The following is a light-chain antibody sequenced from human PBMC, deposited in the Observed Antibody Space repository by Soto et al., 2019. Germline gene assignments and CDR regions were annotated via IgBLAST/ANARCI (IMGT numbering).Light chain of an antibody. J-gene: IGKJ4*01. CDR2: GAS. CDR1: QSISSNY. V-gene: IGKV3-20*01. CDR3: QQYGYPQLT. Sequence: EIVLTQSPGTLSLSPGETVTLSCRASQSISSNYVAWFQHKPGQAPRLLIYGASSRAPGIPERFSGSGSGTDFSLTINRLEPDDSAVFYCQQYGYPQLTFGGGTKVEIK.